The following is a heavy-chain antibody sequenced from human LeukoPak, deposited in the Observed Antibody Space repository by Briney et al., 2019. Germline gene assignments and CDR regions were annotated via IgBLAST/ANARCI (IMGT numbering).Heavy chain of an antibody. CDR2: MSPSGTT. J-gene: IGHJ4*02. CDR3: ARGQDGRSGTFGY. V-gene: IGHV4-61*01. D-gene: IGHD1-7*01. CDR1: GDSVSSGNYY. Sequence: SETLSLTCTVSGDSVSSGNYYLSWIRQPPGKGLDWITYMSPSGTTKYNPSLKSRVTTSVDTSRTQFSLRLSSVTAADTAVYYWARGQDGRSGTFGYWGQGILVTVSS.